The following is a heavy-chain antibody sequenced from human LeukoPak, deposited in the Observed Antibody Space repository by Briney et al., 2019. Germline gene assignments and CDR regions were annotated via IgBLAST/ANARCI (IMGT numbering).Heavy chain of an antibody. D-gene: IGHD3-9*01. V-gene: IGHV1-8*01. J-gene: IGHJ5*02. CDR1: GYTFTSYD. Sequence: ASVKVSCKASGYTFTSYDINWVRQATGQGLEWMGWMNPNSGNTGYAQKFQGRVTMTRNTSISPAYMELSSLRSEDTAVYYCARGERLRYFDWLLRDNWFDPWGQGTLVTVSS. CDR3: ARGERLRYFDWLLRDNWFDP. CDR2: MNPNSGNT.